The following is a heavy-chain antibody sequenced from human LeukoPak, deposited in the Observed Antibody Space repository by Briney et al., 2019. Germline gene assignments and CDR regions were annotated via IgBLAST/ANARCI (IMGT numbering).Heavy chain of an antibody. CDR1: EFIFSTYG. J-gene: IGHJ3*02. Sequence: GGSLRLSCAASEFIFSTYGTNWVRQAPGKGLEWVSSISATSSYIYYADSVKGRFTISRDNAKNSLYLQMNSLRAEDTAVYYCARGHQFLDAFDIWGQGTMVTISS. CDR2: ISATSSYI. V-gene: IGHV3-21*01. CDR3: ARGHQFLDAFDI.